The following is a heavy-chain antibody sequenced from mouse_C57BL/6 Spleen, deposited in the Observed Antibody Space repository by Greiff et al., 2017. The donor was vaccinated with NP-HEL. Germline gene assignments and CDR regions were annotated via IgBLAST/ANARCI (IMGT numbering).Heavy chain of an antibody. D-gene: IGHD1-1*01. J-gene: IGHJ3*01. Sequence: DVQLVESGGGLVKPGGSLKLSCAASGFTFSDYGMHWVRQAPEKGLEWVAYISSGSSTIYYADTVKGRFTISRDNAKNTLFLQMTSLRSEDTAMYYCATPYYYGSRDWGQGTLVTVSA. CDR3: ATPYYYGSRD. CDR1: GFTFSDYG. V-gene: IGHV5-17*01. CDR2: ISSGSSTI.